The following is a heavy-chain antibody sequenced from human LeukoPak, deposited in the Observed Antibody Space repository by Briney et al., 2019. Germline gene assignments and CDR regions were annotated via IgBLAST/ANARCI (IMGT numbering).Heavy chain of an antibody. J-gene: IGHJ4*02. CDR2: IYHSGST. Sequence: PSETLSLTCAVSGGSISSSNWWSWVRQPPGKGLEWIGEIYHSGSTNYNPSLKSRVTISVDKSKNQFSLKLSSVTAADTAVYYCASLADYYGSGSYYRNGYWGQGTLVTVSS. CDR1: GGSISSSNW. CDR3: ASLADYYGSGSYYRNGY. V-gene: IGHV4-4*02. D-gene: IGHD3-10*01.